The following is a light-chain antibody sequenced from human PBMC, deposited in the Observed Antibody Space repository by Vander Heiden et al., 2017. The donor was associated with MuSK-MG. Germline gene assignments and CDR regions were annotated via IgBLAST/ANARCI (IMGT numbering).Light chain of an antibody. Sequence: EIVLTQSPGTLSWSPGERATLSCRASQSVSSSYLAWYQQKPGQAPRLLIYGASSRATGIPDRFSGSGSGTDFTLTISRLEPEDFAVYYCQQYCSSPWTFGQGTKVEIK. CDR3: QQYCSSPWT. V-gene: IGKV3-20*01. J-gene: IGKJ1*01. CDR2: GAS. CDR1: QSVSSSY.